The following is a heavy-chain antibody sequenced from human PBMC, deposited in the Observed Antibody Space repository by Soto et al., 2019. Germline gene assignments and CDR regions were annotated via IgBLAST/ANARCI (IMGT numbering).Heavy chain of an antibody. V-gene: IGHV1-8*01. Sequence: ASVKVSCKASGYTFTSYDINWVRQATGQGLEWMGWMNPNSGNTGYAQKFQGRVTMTRNTSISTAYMELSSLRSEDTAVYYCARVLSCTNGACYLRLAGWDYYGMDVWGQ. CDR2: MNPNSGNT. CDR3: ARVLSCTNGACYLRLAGWDYYGMDV. D-gene: IGHD2-8*01. J-gene: IGHJ6*02. CDR1: GYTFTSYD.